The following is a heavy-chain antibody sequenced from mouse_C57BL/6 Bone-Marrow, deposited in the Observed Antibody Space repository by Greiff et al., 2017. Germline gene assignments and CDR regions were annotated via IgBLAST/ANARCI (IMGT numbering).Heavy chain of an antibody. CDR2: INPSTGGT. Sequence: EVKLVESGPELVKPGASVKISCTASGYSFTGYYMNWVKQSPEKSLEWIGEINPSTGGTTYTQKFKAKDTLTAATSSSTASLQLKRLTSENSAVYYCAREWLLPPAYWGQGTLVTVSA. J-gene: IGHJ3*01. CDR1: GYSFTGYY. CDR3: AREWLLPPAY. V-gene: IGHV1-42*01. D-gene: IGHD2-3*01.